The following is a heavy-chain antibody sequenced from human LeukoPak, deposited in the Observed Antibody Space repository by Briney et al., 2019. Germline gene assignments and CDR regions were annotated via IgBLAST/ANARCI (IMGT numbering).Heavy chain of an antibody. J-gene: IGHJ4*02. V-gene: IGHV1-24*01. CDR2: FDPEDGET. CDR1: GYTLTELS. CDR3: ARGLRYFDLFDY. Sequence: ASVKVSRKVSGYTLTELSMHWVRQAPGKGLEWMGGFDPEDGETIYAQKFQGRVTMTRDTSISTAYMELSRLRSDDTAVYYCARGLRYFDLFDYWGQGTLVTVSS. D-gene: IGHD3-9*01.